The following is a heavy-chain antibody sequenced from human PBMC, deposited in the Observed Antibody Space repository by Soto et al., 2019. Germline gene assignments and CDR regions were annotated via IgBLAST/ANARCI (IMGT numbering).Heavy chain of an antibody. CDR3: ARGSWYAHYFDS. CDR1: GFTFSSYS. J-gene: IGHJ4*02. D-gene: IGHD2-15*01. CDR2: ISSSSSYI. V-gene: IGHV3-21*01. Sequence: GGSLRLSCAASGFTFSSYSMKWVRQAPGKGLEWVSSISSSSSYIYYADSVKGRFTISRDNAKNSLYLQMNSLRAEDTAVYYCARGSWYAHYFDSWGQGTLVTVSS.